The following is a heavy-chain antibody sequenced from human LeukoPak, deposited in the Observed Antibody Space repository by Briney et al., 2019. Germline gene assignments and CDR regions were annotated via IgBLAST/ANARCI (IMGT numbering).Heavy chain of an antibody. V-gene: IGHV3-30*04. D-gene: IGHD2-2*01. CDR1: GFTFSTYA. J-gene: IGHJ3*02. CDR2: ISNDGSNK. Sequence: GRSLRLSCAASGFTFSTYAMHWVRQAPGKGLEWVAIISNDGSNKYYADSVKGRFTISRDNSKNTLYLQMSSLRAEDTAVYYCARDQKCSSTSCYAGFAFDIWGQGTMVTVSS. CDR3: ARDQKCSSTSCYAGFAFDI.